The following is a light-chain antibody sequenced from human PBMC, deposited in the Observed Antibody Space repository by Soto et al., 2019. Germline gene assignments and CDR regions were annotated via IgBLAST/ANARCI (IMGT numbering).Light chain of an antibody. Sequence: EIVLTQSPGTLSLSPGERATLSCRASQSVSSSYLAWYQQKPGQAPRLLIYGASSRATGIPDRFSGSGSGTDFTLTISRLEPEDFAVYYCQQYSSWLWTFGQGTKVEIK. J-gene: IGKJ1*01. CDR1: QSVSSSY. CDR2: GAS. V-gene: IGKV3-20*01. CDR3: QQYSSWLWT.